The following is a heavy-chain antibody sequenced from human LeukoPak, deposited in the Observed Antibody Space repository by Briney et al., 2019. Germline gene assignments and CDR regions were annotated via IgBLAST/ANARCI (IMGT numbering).Heavy chain of an antibody. D-gene: IGHD4/OR15-4a*01. J-gene: IGHJ2*01. V-gene: IGHV3-74*01. CDR2: IHSTESYT. CDR1: GFTFRTYW. CDR3: VIDHYGAGNRSFDL. Sequence: GGSLRLSCQACGFTFRTYWMHWVRQAPGEGLVWVSRIHSTESYTAYADSVKGRFTISRDNAKNTLSLHMSSLRAEDAAIYYCVIDHYGAGNRSFDLWGRGTLVVVSS.